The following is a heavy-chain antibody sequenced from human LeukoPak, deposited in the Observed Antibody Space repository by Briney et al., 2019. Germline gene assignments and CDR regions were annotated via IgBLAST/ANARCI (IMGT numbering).Heavy chain of an antibody. Sequence: SVKVSCKASGGTFSSYAISWVRQPPGQGLEWMGAIIPILGTTNYAQKFQGRVTITTDESTRTAYMELSRLRSEDTAVYYCARVGATYYYDSSGYYFDYWGQGTLVTVSS. CDR2: IIPILGTT. CDR3: ARVGATYYYDSSGYYFDY. J-gene: IGHJ4*02. CDR1: GGTFSSYA. V-gene: IGHV1-69*05. D-gene: IGHD3-22*01.